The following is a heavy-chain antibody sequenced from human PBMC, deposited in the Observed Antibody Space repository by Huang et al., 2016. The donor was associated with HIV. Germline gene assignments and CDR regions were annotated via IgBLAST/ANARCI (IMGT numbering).Heavy chain of an antibody. CDR3: AREFVIFGAPLWPAY. D-gene: IGHD2-21*01. CDR1: GYSFTTYA. Sequence: QVQLVQSGAEVKKPGASVKVSCKASGYSFTTYALHWVRQAPGHRLEWMGWINPGNGNTNYSQKCQGRGTITRDTSASTVYMEVSSLTFEDTAVYYCAREFVIFGAPLWPAYWGQGTLISVSS. V-gene: IGHV1-3*01. J-gene: IGHJ4*02. CDR2: INPGNGNT.